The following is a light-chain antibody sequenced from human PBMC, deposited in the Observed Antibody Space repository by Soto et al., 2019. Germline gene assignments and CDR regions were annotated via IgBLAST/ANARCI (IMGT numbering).Light chain of an antibody. CDR2: DAS. Sequence: DIQMTQSPSSLSASVGDRVTITCQASQDIKKNVNWYQQKPGKVPKVLIYDASTLETGVPSRFSGSGSETEFTLTISSLQSEDIATSFCQQFHDLPITFGQVTRLDIK. V-gene: IGKV1-33*01. CDR3: QQFHDLPIT. CDR1: QDIKKN. J-gene: IGKJ5*01.